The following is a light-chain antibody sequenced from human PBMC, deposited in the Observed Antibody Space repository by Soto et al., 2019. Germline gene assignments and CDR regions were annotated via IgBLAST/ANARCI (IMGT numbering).Light chain of an antibody. CDR3: QQYASSPLT. Sequence: EIVLTQSPGTLSVSPGERATLSCRASQSVGRDYLAWYQQKPGQAPRLLIHGASSRATGIPDRFSGSGSGTDVTLTISRLEPEDFAVYYCQQYASSPLTFGGGAKVETK. CDR2: GAS. V-gene: IGKV3-20*01. J-gene: IGKJ4*01. CDR1: QSVGRDY.